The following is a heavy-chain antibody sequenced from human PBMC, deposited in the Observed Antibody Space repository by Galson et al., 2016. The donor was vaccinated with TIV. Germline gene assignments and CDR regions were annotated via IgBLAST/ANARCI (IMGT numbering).Heavy chain of an antibody. CDR1: GFIFDEYA. CDR2: ISWNSGNI. CDR3: VKANVYLGLVVADGAFDI. D-gene: IGHD3-22*01. J-gene: IGHJ3*02. Sequence: CAASGFIFDEYAMHWVRQAPGKGLEWVSGISWNSGNIGYADSVKGRFTITRDNAKNSLYLQMNSLRPEDTALYHCVKANVYLGLVVADGAFDIWGQGTMVTVSS. V-gene: IGHV3-9*01.